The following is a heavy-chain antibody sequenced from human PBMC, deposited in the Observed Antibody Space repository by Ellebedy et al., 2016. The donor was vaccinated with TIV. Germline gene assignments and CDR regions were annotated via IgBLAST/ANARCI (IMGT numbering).Heavy chain of an antibody. D-gene: IGHD2-2*01. CDR2: IKQDGSEK. CDR1: GFTFSSYW. Sequence: GGSLRLXXAASGFTFSSYWMSWVRQAPGKGLEWVANIKQDGSEKYCVDSVKGRFTISRDNAKNSLYLQMNSLRAEDTAVYYCARDSYCSSTSCYGYYYMDVWGKGTTVTVSS. CDR3: ARDSYCSSTSCYGYYYMDV. J-gene: IGHJ6*03. V-gene: IGHV3-7*01.